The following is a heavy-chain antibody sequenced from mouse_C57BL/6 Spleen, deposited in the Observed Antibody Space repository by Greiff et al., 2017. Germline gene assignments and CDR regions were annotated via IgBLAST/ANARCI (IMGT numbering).Heavy chain of an antibody. CDR1: GYSITSGYY. J-gene: IGHJ1*03. Sequence: VQLQQSGPGLVKPSQSLSLTCSVTGYSITSGYYWNWIRQFPGNKLEWMGYISYDGSNNYNPSLKNRISITRDTSKNQFFLKLNSVTTEDTATYYCAYYYGSSYWYFDVWGTGTTVTVSS. V-gene: IGHV3-6*01. CDR2: ISYDGSN. D-gene: IGHD1-1*01. CDR3: AYYYGSSYWYFDV.